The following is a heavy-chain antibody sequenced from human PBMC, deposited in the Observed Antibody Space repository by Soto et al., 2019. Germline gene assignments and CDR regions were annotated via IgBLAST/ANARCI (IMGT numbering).Heavy chain of an antibody. J-gene: IGHJ4*02. CDR1: GFTFDDYT. V-gene: IGHV3-43*01. CDR3: AKDREMITFGGVIVTPAYFDY. CDR2: ISWDGGST. D-gene: IGHD3-16*02. Sequence: GSLRLSCAASGFTFDDYTMHWVRQAPGKGLEWVSLISWDGGSTYYADSVKGRFTISRDNSKNSLYLQMNSLRTEDTALYYCAKDREMITFGGVIVTPAYFDYWGQGTLVTVSS.